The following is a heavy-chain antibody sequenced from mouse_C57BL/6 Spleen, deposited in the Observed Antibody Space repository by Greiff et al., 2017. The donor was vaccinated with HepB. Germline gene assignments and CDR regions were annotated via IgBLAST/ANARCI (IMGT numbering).Heavy chain of an antibody. Sequence: EVKLMESGGGLVKPGGSLKLSCAASGFTFSDYGMHWVRQAPEKGLEWVAYISSGSSTIYYADTVKGRFTISRDNAKNTLFLQMTSLRSEDTAMYYCARRYDYDGYWYFDVWGTGTTVTVSS. CDR2: ISSGSSTI. CDR3: ARRYDYDGYWYFDV. V-gene: IGHV5-17*01. CDR1: GFTFSDYG. D-gene: IGHD2-4*01. J-gene: IGHJ1*03.